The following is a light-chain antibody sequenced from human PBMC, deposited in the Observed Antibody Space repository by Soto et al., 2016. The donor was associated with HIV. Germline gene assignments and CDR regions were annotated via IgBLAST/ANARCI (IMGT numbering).Light chain of an antibody. V-gene: IGKV1-12*01. CDR3: QQTDSFPFT. CDR2: ATY. J-gene: IGKJ3*01. CDR1: QAINSR. Sequence: DIQMTQSPSSVSASVGDRVTITCRASQAINSRLAWYQQNPGKAPEVLITATYTLQDGSHQGSAAVRRGGTGTDFTLTIDSLQPEDFATYYCQQTDSFPFTFGPGTKVNV.